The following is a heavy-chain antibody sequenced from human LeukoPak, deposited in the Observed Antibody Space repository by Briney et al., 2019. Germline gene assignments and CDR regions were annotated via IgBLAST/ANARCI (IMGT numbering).Heavy chain of an antibody. D-gene: IGHD1-26*01. CDR3: ARDQGRELLGAFDI. V-gene: IGHV1-69*05. J-gene: IGHJ3*02. CDR2: IIPIFGTA. CDR1: GGTFSSYA. Sequence: PTASVKVSCKASGGTFSSYAISWVRQAPGQGLEWMGGIIPIFGTANYAQKFQGRVTITTDESTSTAYMELSSLRSEDTAVYYCARDQGRELLGAFDIWGQGTVVTVSS.